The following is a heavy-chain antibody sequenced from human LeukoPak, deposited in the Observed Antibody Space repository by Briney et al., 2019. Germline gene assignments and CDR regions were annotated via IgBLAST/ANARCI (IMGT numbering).Heavy chain of an antibody. Sequence: SQTLSPTCTVSGGSISSGDYYWSWIRQPPGKGLEWIGYIYYSGSTYYNPSLKSRVTISVDTSKNQFSLKLSSVTAADTAVYYCARMGIPSYYMDVWGKGTTVTVSS. V-gene: IGHV4-30-4*08. J-gene: IGHJ6*03. D-gene: IGHD2-21*01. CDR3: ARMGIPSYYMDV. CDR2: IYYSGST. CDR1: GGSISSGDYY.